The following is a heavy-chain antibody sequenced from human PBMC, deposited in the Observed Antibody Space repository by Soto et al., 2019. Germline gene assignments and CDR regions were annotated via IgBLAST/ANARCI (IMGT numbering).Heavy chain of an antibody. CDR2: IDHSGYT. V-gene: IGHV4-34*01. CDR3: ARVRDWFDP. D-gene: IGHD3-3*01. Sequence: PSETLSLTCAVYGGSFSGYYWNWIRQPRGQGLEWIGEIDHSGYTNYNPSLKRRVTISVDTSKNHFSLRLTSVTAADTAVYYCARVRDWFDPWGQGTLVTVSS. CDR1: GGSFSGYY. J-gene: IGHJ5*02.